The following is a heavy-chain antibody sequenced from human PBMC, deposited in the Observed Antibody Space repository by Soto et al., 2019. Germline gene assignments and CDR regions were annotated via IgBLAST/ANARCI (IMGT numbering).Heavy chain of an antibody. V-gene: IGHV4-59*12. Sequence: QVQPQESGPGLVKPSETLSLTCTVSGGSISSYYWSWIRQPPGKGLEWIGYIHYSGRTNSNPSLKSRATISVDTSKNQFSMKLTTVIAADTAVYYCARVVPTPYYFDYWGQGTLVTVSS. CDR3: ARVVPTPYYFDY. CDR1: GGSISSYY. D-gene: IGHD2-2*01. J-gene: IGHJ4*02. CDR2: IHYSGRT.